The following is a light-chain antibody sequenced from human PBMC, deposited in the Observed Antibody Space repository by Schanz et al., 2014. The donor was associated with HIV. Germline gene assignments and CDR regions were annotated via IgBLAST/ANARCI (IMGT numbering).Light chain of an antibody. CDR3: QQRSNWPPLT. CDR2: GAS. J-gene: IGKJ4*01. CDR1: QSVSDSF. Sequence: VLTQSPGTLSLSPGDGATLSCRANQSVSDSFLAWYQQKPGQAPRLLIYGASSRAPGILERFSGWGSGTDFTLTINRLEPEDFVVYYCQQRSNWPPLTFGGGTKVEIK. V-gene: IGKV3D-20*02.